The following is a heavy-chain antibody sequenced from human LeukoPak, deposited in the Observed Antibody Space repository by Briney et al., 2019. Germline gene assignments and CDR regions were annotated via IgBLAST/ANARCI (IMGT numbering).Heavy chain of an antibody. J-gene: IGHJ4*02. CDR2: ISRSSYNI. CDR3: AKGLSSSSRSPPDY. D-gene: IGHD6-6*01. Sequence: PGGSLRLSCAASGFTFSSYSMNWVRQAPGKGLEWVSSISRSSYNIYYADSVKGRFTISRDNSKNTLYLQMNSLRAEDTAVYYCAKGLSSSSRSPPDYWGQGTLVTVSS. V-gene: IGHV3-21*04. CDR1: GFTFSSYS.